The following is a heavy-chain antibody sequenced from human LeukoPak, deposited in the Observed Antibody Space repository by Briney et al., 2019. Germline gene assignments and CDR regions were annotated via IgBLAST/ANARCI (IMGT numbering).Heavy chain of an antibody. CDR2: IRYDGSNK. V-gene: IGHV3-30*02. Sequence: GGSLRLSCAASGFTVSNNYVSWVRQAPGKGLEWVAFIRYDGSNKYYADSVKGRFTISRDNSKNTLYLQMNSLRAEDTAVYYCAKDGIFGVVLETPLEVDYWGQGTLVTVSS. J-gene: IGHJ4*02. D-gene: IGHD3-3*01. CDR1: GFTVSNNY. CDR3: AKDGIFGVVLETPLEVDY.